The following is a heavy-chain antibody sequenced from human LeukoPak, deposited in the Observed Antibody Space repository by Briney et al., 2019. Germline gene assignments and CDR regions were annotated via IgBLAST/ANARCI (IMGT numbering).Heavy chain of an antibody. CDR3: ARDPYYYGSGSGAY. CDR1: GFTISSNY. CDR2: IYSGGST. D-gene: IGHD3-10*01. Sequence: GGSLRLSCAASGFTISSNYMSWVRQAPGKGLEWVSVIYSGGSTYYADSVKGRFTISRDNSKNTLYLQMNSLRAEDTAVYYCARDPYYYGSGSGAYWGQGTLVTVSS. J-gene: IGHJ4*02. V-gene: IGHV3-53*01.